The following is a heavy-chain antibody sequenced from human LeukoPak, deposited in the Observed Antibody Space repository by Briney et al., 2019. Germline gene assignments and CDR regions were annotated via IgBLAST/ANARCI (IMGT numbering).Heavy chain of an antibody. CDR3: ARDSDCSSTSCYGMDV. D-gene: IGHD2-2*01. J-gene: IGHJ6*02. V-gene: IGHV4-4*07. Sequence: SETLSLTCTVFGGSISSYYWSWIRQPAGKGLEWIGRIYTSGSTNHNPSLKSRVTMSVDTSKNQFSLKLSSVTAADTAVYYCARDSDCSSTSCYGMDVWGQGTTVTVSS. CDR1: GGSISSYY. CDR2: IYTSGST.